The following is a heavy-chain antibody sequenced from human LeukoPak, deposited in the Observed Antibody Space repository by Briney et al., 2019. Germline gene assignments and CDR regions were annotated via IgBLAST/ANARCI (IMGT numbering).Heavy chain of an antibody. CDR3: AKGGFGELVAGAEYFQH. CDR2: IKQDGSEK. V-gene: IGHV3-7*01. J-gene: IGHJ1*01. CDR1: GFTFSSYW. Sequence: PGGSLRLSCAASGFTFSSYWMSWVRQAPGKGLEWVANIKQDGSEKYYVDSVKGRFTISRDNAKNSLYLQMNSLRAEDTAVYCCAKGGFGELVAGAEYFQHWGQGTLVTVSS. D-gene: IGHD3-10*01.